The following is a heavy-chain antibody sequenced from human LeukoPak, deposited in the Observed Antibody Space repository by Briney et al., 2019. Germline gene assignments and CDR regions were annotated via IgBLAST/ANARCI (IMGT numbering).Heavy chain of an antibody. V-gene: IGHV3-48*02. CDR1: GFTFSSYS. CDR3: ARAVDTAMLRWFDP. CDR2: ISRGSSTI. Sequence: GGSLRLSSEASGFTFSSYSMHWVRQAPGKGLEWVSYISRGSSTISYADSVRGRFTISRDNAKDSLYLQMNSLRDEDTALYYCARAVDTAMLRWFDPWGQGALVTVSS. D-gene: IGHD5-18*01. J-gene: IGHJ5*02.